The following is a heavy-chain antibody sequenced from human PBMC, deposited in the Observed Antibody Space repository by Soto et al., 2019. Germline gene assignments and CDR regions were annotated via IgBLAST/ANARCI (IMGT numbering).Heavy chain of an antibody. CDR3: AAGEASSRNLAPYYLDF. D-gene: IGHD6-13*01. J-gene: IGHJ4*02. V-gene: IGHV4-59*01. Sequence: SETLSLTCTVSGGSMRNYFWTWIRQPPGKGLEWIGYIHYSGTTSFFPSYNPSLRSRVTISEDTSKNQFSLKLLSVTTADAAVYFCAAGEASSRNLAPYYLDFWGQGTLVTAPQ. CDR1: GGSMRNYF. CDR2: IHYSGTT.